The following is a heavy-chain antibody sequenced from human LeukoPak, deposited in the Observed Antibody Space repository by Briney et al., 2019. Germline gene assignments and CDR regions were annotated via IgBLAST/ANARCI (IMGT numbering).Heavy chain of an antibody. CDR2: IKSKTDGGTT. J-gene: IGHJ4*02. CDR1: GFTFTNAW. Sequence: KTGGSLRLSCSASGFTFTNAWMSWVRQAPGKGLEWVGRIKSKTDGGTTDYAAPVKGRFTISRDDSKNTLYLQMNSLKTEDTAVYYCTTDKGGRFGELFRHWGQGTLVTVSS. V-gene: IGHV3-15*01. D-gene: IGHD3-10*01. CDR3: TTDKGGRFGELFRH.